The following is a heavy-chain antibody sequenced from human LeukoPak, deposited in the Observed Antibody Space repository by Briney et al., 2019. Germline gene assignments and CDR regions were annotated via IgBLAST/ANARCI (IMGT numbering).Heavy chain of an antibody. V-gene: IGHV4-39*07. CDR1: GGSISSSSYY. J-gene: IGHJ5*02. CDR3: ASGMSSWFDP. CDR2: IYYSGST. D-gene: IGHD1-1*01. Sequence: SETLSLTCTVSGGSISSSSYYWGWIRQPPGKGLEWIGSIYYSGSTYYNPSLKSRVTISVDTSKNQFSLKLSSVTAADTAVYYCASGMSSWFDPWGQGTLVTVSS.